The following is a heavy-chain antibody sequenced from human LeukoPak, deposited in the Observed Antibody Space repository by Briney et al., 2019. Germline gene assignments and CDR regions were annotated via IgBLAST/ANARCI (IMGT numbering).Heavy chain of an antibody. CDR3: ARDGSSGWYPRWIDP. CDR2: IYYSGST. CDR1: GGSISSYY. D-gene: IGHD6-19*01. V-gene: IGHV4-59*01. Sequence: SETLSLTCTVSGGSISSYYWSWIRQPPGKGLEWIGYIYYSGSTNYNPSLKSRVTISVDTSKNQFSLKLSSVTAADTAVYYCARDGSSGWYPRWIDPWGQGTLVTVSS. J-gene: IGHJ5*02.